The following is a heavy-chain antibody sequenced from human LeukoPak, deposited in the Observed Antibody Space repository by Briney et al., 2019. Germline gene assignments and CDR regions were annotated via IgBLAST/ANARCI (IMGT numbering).Heavy chain of an antibody. Sequence: PSETLSLTCAVYGGSLSGYYWSWIRQSPGKGLEWIGEINHSGGTNYNASLKSRVTISVDTSKEQFSLKLNSVTAADTAVYYCARGRAVAPNYYYCGMDVWGRGTTATVSS. CDR2: INHSGGT. CDR3: ARGRAVAPNYYYCGMDV. D-gene: IGHD2-15*01. V-gene: IGHV4-34*01. J-gene: IGHJ6*02. CDR1: GGSLSGYY.